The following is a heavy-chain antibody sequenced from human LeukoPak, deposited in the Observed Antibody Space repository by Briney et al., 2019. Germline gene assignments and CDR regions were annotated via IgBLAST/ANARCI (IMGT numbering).Heavy chain of an antibody. CDR1: GGSICSHH. V-gene: IGHV4-59*11. CDR3: ARDLATAATADRAFDI. Sequence: SETLSLTCTVSGGSICSHHWRGLGPPPGRAREGLGYIYYSGSTNYNPSLKNRVTISVDTSKNQFSLKLSSVTAADTAVYYCARDLATAATADRAFDIWGQGTMVTVSS. D-gene: IGHD6-13*01. J-gene: IGHJ3*02. CDR2: IYYSGST.